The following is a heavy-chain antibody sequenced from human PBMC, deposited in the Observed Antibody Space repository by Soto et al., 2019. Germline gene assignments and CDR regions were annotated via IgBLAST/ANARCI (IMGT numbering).Heavy chain of an antibody. CDR1: GFAFSSYA. CDR2: IAYDGSNQ. J-gene: IGHJ4*02. V-gene: IGHV3-30*04. Sequence: GGSLRLSCAASGFAFSSYAMHWVRQAPGKGLEWVADIAYDGSNQYYADSVKGRFTISRDNSKNTLYLQLNSLRVEDTAVYYCTRDQPEMAFDHWGQGTLVTSPQ. CDR3: TRDQPEMAFDH.